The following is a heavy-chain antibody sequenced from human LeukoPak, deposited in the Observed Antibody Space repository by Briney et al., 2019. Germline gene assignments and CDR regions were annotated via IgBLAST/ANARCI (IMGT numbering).Heavy chain of an antibody. D-gene: IGHD4-23*01. Sequence: PSQTLSLTCTVSGGSISSGGYYWSWIHQHPGKGLEWIGYIYYSGSTYYNPSLKSRVTISVDTSKNQFSLKLSSVTAADTAVYYCARDSRNALGNSNFDYWGQGTLVTVSS. CDR2: IYYSGST. J-gene: IGHJ4*02. CDR3: ARDSRNALGNSNFDY. V-gene: IGHV4-31*03. CDR1: GGSISSGGYY.